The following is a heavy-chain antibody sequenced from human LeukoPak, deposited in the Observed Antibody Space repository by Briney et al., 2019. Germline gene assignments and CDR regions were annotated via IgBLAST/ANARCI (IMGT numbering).Heavy chain of an antibody. D-gene: IGHD3-22*01. J-gene: IGHJ4*02. CDR2: INHSGGT. V-gene: IGHV4-34*01. CDR3: ARDNYYDSSGLDY. CDR1: GGSFSGYY. Sequence: SETLSLTCAVYGGSFSGYYWSWIRQPPGKGLEWIGEINHSGGTNYNPSLKSRVTISVDTSKNQFSLKLSSVTAADTAVYYCARDNYYDSSGLDYWGQGTLVTVSS.